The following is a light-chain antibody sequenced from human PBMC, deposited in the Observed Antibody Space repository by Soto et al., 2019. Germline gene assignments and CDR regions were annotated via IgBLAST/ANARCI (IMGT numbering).Light chain of an antibody. CDR2: KAS. Sequence: DIQMTQSPSTLSASVGDRVTITCRASQSISSWLAWYQQKPGKAPKLLIYKASSLESGVPSRVSGSGSGTEFTLTISSLQPDDFATYDCQQYNSYSWTFGQGTNVDIK. V-gene: IGKV1-5*03. CDR3: QQYNSYSWT. J-gene: IGKJ1*01. CDR1: QSISSW.